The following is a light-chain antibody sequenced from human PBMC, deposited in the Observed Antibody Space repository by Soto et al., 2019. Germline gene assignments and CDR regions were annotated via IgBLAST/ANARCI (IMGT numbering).Light chain of an antibody. CDR2: GAS. CDR1: QSVSSN. V-gene: IGKV3-15*01. Sequence: EIVMTQSPATLSVSPGERATLSCRASQSVSSNLAWYQQKPGQAPRLLIYGASTRATGIPARFSGSGSGTEFTLTISSLQXXXXXXXXXXXXXXXXPWTXGQGTKVEIK. J-gene: IGKJ1*01. CDR3: XXXXXXXPWT.